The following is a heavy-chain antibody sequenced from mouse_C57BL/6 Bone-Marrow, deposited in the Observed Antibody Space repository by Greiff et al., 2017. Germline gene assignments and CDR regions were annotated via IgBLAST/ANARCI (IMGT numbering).Heavy chain of an antibody. CDR3: ALPYLYYAMDY. Sequence: VQLQQSVAELVRPGASVKLSCTASGFNIKNTSMHWVKQRPEQGLEWIGRIDPANGNTKYAPKFQGKATITADTSSNTAYLQLSSLTSEDTAIYYCALPYLYYAMDYWGQGTSVTVSS. V-gene: IGHV14-3*01. CDR1: GFNIKNTS. J-gene: IGHJ4*01. D-gene: IGHD6-5*01. CDR2: IDPANGNT.